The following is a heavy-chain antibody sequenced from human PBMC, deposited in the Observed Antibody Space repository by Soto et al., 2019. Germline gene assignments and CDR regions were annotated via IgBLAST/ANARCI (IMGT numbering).Heavy chain of an antibody. Sequence: ASVKVSCKASGYTFTSYGISWVRQAPGQGLEWKGWISAYNGNTNYAQKLQGRVTMTTDTSTSTAYMELRSLRSDDTAVYYCARIILVVVAATDAFDIWGQGTMVTVSS. CDR1: GYTFTSYG. D-gene: IGHD2-15*01. CDR2: ISAYNGNT. V-gene: IGHV1-18*01. J-gene: IGHJ3*02. CDR3: ARIILVVVAATDAFDI.